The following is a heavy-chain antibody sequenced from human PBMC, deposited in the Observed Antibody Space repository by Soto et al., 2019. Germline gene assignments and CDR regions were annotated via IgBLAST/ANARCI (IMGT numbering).Heavy chain of an antibody. J-gene: IGHJ4*02. D-gene: IGHD6-19*01. CDR1: GYTFTSYD. Sequence: QVQLVQSGAEVKKPGASVKVSCKASGYTFTSYDINWVRQATGQGLEWRGWMNPNSGNTGDAQKSQGSVTMTRNTSISTAYMELSSLRSEDTAVYYCARERAVAGFDYWGQGTLVTVSS. CDR2: MNPNSGNT. V-gene: IGHV1-8*01. CDR3: ARERAVAGFDY.